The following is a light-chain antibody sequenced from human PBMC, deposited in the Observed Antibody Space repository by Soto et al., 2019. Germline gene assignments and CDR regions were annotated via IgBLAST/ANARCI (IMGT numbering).Light chain of an antibody. Sequence: QSALTQPASVSGSPGQSITISCTGTSSDVGGYNYVSWYQQHPSKAPKLLIYEVSYRPSGVSNRFSASKSGNTASLTISGLQAEDEADYYCSSYTSSSTVVFGGGTKVTVL. CDR3: SSYTSSSTVV. CDR1: SSDVGGYNY. CDR2: EVS. J-gene: IGLJ2*01. V-gene: IGLV2-14*01.